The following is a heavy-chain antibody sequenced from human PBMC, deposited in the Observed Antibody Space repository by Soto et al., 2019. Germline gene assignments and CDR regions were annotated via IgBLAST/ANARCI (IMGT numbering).Heavy chain of an antibody. CDR2: IYSGGST. Sequence: SLRLSCAASGFTVSSNYMSWVRQAPGKGLEWVSVIYSGGSTYYADSVKGRFTISRDNSKNTLYLQMNSLRAEDTAVYYCARIAVAGTTNVDYWGQGTLVTVSS. CDR1: GFTVSSNY. D-gene: IGHD6-19*01. J-gene: IGHJ4*02. V-gene: IGHV3-53*01. CDR3: ARIAVAGTTNVDY.